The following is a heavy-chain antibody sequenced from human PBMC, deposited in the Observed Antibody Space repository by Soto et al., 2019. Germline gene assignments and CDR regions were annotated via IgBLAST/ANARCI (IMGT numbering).Heavy chain of an antibody. CDR1: GGSISAGSYT. CDR3: AKRGHSTSWYWFDP. Sequence: QLQLQESGPGLLRPSDTLSLTCTVSGGSISAGSYTGGWIRQPPGKGLEWIGTVSYNGGTYFNPSLKSRGTISVDASNHQFSLKLSSVTAADTAVYYCAKRGHSTSWYWFDPWGQGTLVTVSS. D-gene: IGHD2-2*01. V-gene: IGHV4-39*01. J-gene: IGHJ5*02. CDR2: VSYNGGT.